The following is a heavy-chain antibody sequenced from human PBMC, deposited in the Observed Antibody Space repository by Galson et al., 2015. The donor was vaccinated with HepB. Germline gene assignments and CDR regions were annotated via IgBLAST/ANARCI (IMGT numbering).Heavy chain of an antibody. D-gene: IGHD6-19*01. Sequence: QSGAEVKKPGESLKISCKGSGYSFTSYWIGWVRQMPGKGLEWMGIIYPGDSDTRYSPSFQGQVTISADKSISTAYLQWSSLKASDTAMYYCARWRHSSGRLEGFDYWGQGTLVTVSS. CDR2: IYPGDSDT. J-gene: IGHJ4*02. CDR3: ARWRHSSGRLEGFDY. V-gene: IGHV5-51*01. CDR1: GYSFTSYW.